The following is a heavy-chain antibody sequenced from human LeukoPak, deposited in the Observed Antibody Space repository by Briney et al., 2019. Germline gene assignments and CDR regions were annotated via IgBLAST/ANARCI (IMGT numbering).Heavy chain of an antibody. D-gene: IGHD6-19*01. CDR1: GGTFSSYA. V-gene: IGHV1-18*01. CDR2: ISAYNGNT. Sequence: GASVKVSCKASGGTFSSYAISWVRQAPGQGLEWMGWISAYNGNTNYAQKLQGRVTMTTDTSTSTAYMELRSLRSDDTAVYYCALRTPAGYSSGWYEWDYFDYWGQGTLVTVSS. CDR3: ALRTPAGYSSGWYEWDYFDY. J-gene: IGHJ4*02.